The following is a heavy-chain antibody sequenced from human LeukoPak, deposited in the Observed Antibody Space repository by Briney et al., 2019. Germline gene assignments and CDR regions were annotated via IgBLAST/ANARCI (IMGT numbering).Heavy chain of an antibody. CDR3: ARGPPDPYGDHTEYFQH. J-gene: IGHJ1*01. Sequence: SETLSLTCTVSGGSISSYYWSWIRQPPGKGLEWIGYIYYSGSTNYNPSLKSRVTISVDTSKNQFSLKLSSVTAADTAVYYCARGPPDPYGDHTEYFQHWGQGTLVTVSS. D-gene: IGHD4-17*01. CDR2: IYYSGST. V-gene: IGHV4-59*01. CDR1: GGSISSYY.